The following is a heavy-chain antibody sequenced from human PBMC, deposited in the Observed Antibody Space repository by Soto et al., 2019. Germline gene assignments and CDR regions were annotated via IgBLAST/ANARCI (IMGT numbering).Heavy chain of an antibody. CDR2: INHSGST. D-gene: IGHD3-10*02. Sequence: QVRLQQWGAGLLKPSDTLPLTCAVYGGSFSDYYWSWIRQPPGKGLEWIGEINHSGSTNYNPSLKSRVTISVDTSKNQFSLKLNSVTAADTAVYYCARDVPSRYFDLWGRGTPVTVSS. J-gene: IGHJ2*01. V-gene: IGHV4-34*01. CDR3: ARDVPSRYFDL. CDR1: GGSFSDYY.